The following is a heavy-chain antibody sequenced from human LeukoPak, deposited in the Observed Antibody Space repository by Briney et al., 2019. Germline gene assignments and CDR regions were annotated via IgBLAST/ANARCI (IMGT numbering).Heavy chain of an antibody. Sequence: SQTLSLTCTVSGGSINSGSYYWTWIRQPAGKGLEWIGSIYYSGSTYYNPSLKSRVTISVDTSKNQFSLKLSSVTAADTAVYYCARRIVVTRGFDYWGQGTLVTVSS. CDR2: IYYSGST. D-gene: IGHD4-23*01. V-gene: IGHV4-30-2*03. CDR3: ARRIVVTRGFDY. CDR1: GGSINSGSYY. J-gene: IGHJ4*02.